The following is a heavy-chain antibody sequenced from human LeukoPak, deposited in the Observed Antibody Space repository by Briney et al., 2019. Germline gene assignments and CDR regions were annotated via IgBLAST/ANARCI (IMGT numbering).Heavy chain of an antibody. J-gene: IGHJ4*02. CDR3: ARHRPHTDSNSVADYYFDY. V-gene: IGHV5-51*01. Sequence: GESLKISCKGSGYSFTNYWIGWVRQMPGKGLEWMGIIYPGGSETRYSPSFQGQVTISADKSISTAYLQWSNLKASDTAMYYCARHRPHTDSNSVADYYFDYWGQGTLVTVSS. D-gene: IGHD6-19*01. CDR1: GYSFTNYW. CDR2: IYPGGSET.